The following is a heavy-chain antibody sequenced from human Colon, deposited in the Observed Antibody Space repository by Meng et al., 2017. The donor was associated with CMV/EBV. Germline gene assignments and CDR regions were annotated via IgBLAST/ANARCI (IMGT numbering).Heavy chain of an antibody. Sequence: GESLRLSCAASGFTFSAYPIHWVRQAPGKGLEWVAIISHDGAKKYYAESVKGRFTISRDNSQNTVNVQMNSLRGDDTAVYYCARASNSSFDPWGQGTLVTVSS. J-gene: IGHJ5*02. CDR1: GFTFSAYP. V-gene: IGHV3-30*04. CDR3: ARASNSSFDP. D-gene: IGHD4-11*01. CDR2: ISHDGAKK.